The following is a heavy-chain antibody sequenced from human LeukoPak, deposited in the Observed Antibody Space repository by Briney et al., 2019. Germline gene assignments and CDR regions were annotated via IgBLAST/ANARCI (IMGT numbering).Heavy chain of an antibody. CDR3: AKAAGYYDSSGPQEY. D-gene: IGHD3-22*01. V-gene: IGHV3-9*01. Sequence: PGRSLRLSCAASGFTFDDYAMHWVRQAPGKGLEWVSGISWNSGSIGYADSVKGRFTISRDNAKNSLYLQMNSLRAEDTALYYCAKAAGYYDSSGPQEYWGQGTLVTVSS. J-gene: IGHJ4*02. CDR2: ISWNSGSI. CDR1: GFTFDDYA.